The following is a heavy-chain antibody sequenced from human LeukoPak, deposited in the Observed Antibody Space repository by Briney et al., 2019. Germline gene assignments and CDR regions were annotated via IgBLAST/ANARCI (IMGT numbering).Heavy chain of an antibody. Sequence: GGSLRLSCAASGFTFSSYAMHWVRQAPGKGLEYVSAISSNGGSTYYANSVKGRFTISRDNSKNTLYLQMGSLRAEDMAVYYCARDQMVRGAPFGHYYYYMDVWGKGTTVTVSS. D-gene: IGHD3-10*01. CDR3: ARDQMVRGAPFGHYYYYMDV. CDR2: ISSNGGST. V-gene: IGHV3-64*01. J-gene: IGHJ6*03. CDR1: GFTFSSYA.